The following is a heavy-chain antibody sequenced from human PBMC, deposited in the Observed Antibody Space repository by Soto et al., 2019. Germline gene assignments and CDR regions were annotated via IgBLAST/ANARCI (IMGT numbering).Heavy chain of an antibody. CDR1: GFTFSRYW. J-gene: IGHJ6*03. D-gene: IGHD3-3*01. V-gene: IGHV3-7*04. Sequence: PGESLRLSRGPSGFTFSRYWLSWLRQAPGKGLEWVANTKQDGSEKYYLDSVKGRFTISRDNAKNSLYLQMNSLRAEDTAVYYCARGRYYDFWSGYYLDYYYYMDVWGKGT. CDR2: TKQDGSEK. CDR3: ARGRYYDFWSGYYLDYYYYMDV.